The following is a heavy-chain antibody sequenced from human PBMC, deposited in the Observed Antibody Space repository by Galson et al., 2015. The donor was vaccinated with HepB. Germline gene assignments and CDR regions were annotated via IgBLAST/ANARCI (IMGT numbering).Heavy chain of an antibody. V-gene: IGHV3-7*01. CDR2: IKENGSEK. D-gene: IGHD6-19*01. CDR3: TGGGGWTLEY. J-gene: IGHJ4*02. CDR1: GFTFTTYW. Sequence: SLRLSCAASGFTFTTYWMSWVRQAPGKGLEWVANIKENGSEKFYVDSVKGRFTISRETAKTSLYLEMHSLRAEDTAVYYCTGGGGWTLEYWGQGTLVTVSS.